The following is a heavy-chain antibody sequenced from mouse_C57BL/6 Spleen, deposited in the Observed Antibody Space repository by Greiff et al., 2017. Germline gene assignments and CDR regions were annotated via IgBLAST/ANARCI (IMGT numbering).Heavy chain of an antibody. CDR2: INPNYGTT. J-gene: IGHJ4*01. V-gene: IGHV1-39*01. CDR1: GYSFTDYN. CDR3: ARCYYGSSFYYYAMDY. D-gene: IGHD1-1*01. Sequence: EVKLQESGPELVKPGASVKISCKASGYSFTDYNMNWVKQSNGKSLEWIGVINPNYGTTSYNQKFKGKATLTVDQSSSTAYMQLNSLTSEDSAVYYCARCYYGSSFYYYAMDYWGQGTSVTVSS.